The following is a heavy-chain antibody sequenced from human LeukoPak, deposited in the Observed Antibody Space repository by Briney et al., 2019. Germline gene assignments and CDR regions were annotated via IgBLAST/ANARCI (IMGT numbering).Heavy chain of an antibody. V-gene: IGHV6-1*01. CDR1: GDSVSSNSAV. D-gene: IGHD1-14*01. J-gene: IGHJ3*02. CDR2: KYYRSKMYN. Sequence: SQTLSLICAISGDSVSSNSAVWYWRRQSPSRGLEWLGRKYYRSKMYNDYAISRKNRITINPHTSKNQSSLQLNSVTPEDTSVYYCARVPPGTGGAFDIWGQGTMVTVSS. CDR3: ARVPPGTGGAFDI.